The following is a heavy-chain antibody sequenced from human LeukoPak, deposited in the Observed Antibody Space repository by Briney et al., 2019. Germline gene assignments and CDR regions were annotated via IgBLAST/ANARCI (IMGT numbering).Heavy chain of an antibody. Sequence: PGGSLRLSCAASGFTFDDYGMSWVRQAPGKGLEWVSGINWNGGSTGYADSVKGRFTISRDNAKNSLYLQMNSLRAEDTALYYCAKARRIQLWYYFDYWGQGTLVTVSS. CDR2: INWNGGST. D-gene: IGHD5-18*01. CDR1: GFTFDDYG. J-gene: IGHJ4*02. V-gene: IGHV3-20*04. CDR3: AKARRIQLWYYFDY.